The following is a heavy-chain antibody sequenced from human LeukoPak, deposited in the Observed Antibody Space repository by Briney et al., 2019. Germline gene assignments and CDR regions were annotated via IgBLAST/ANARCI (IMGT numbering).Heavy chain of an antibody. CDR2: ISAYNDNT. V-gene: IGHV1-18*01. CDR3: ARVHYDILTGYSYFDY. Sequence: EASVKVSCKASGYTFTSYGISWVRQAPGQGLEWMGWISAYNDNTNYAQKLQGRVTMTTDTSTSTAYMELRSLRSDDTAVYYCARVHYDILTGYSYFDYWGQGTLVTASS. J-gene: IGHJ4*02. CDR1: GYTFTSYG. D-gene: IGHD3-9*01.